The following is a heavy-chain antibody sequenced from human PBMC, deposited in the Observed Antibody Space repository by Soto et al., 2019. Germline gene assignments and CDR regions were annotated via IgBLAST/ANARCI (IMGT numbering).Heavy chain of an antibody. CDR3: AKDHIVVVPAAIRRGRYYYYYGMDV. V-gene: IGHV3-23*01. CDR2: ISGSGGST. J-gene: IGHJ6*02. CDR1: GFTFSSYA. D-gene: IGHD2-2*02. Sequence: GGSLRLSCAASGFTFSSYAMSWVRQAPGKGLEWVSAISGSGGSTYYADSVKGRFTISRDNSKNTLYLQMSSLRAEDTAVYYCAKDHIVVVPAAIRRGRYYYYYGMDVWGQGTTVTVSS.